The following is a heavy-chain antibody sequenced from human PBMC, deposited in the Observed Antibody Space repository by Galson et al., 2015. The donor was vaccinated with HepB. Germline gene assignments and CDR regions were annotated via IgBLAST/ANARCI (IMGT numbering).Heavy chain of an antibody. V-gene: IGHV1-18*04. CDR1: GYTFTSYA. Sequence: SVKVSCKASGYTFTSYAINWARQAPGQGLEWMGWISPYNGDTHYAQSLQGRITMTTATSTSTAYMELRSLRSDDTAVYYCARDLCGGSGSCHAFDIWGQGTMVTVSS. CDR2: ISPYNGDT. D-gene: IGHD3-10*01. CDR3: ARDLCGGSGSCHAFDI. J-gene: IGHJ3*02.